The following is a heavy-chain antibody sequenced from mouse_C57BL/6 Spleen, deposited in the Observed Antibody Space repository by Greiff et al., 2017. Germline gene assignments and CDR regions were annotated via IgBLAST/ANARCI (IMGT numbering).Heavy chain of an antibody. CDR2: IYPGSGSA. D-gene: IGHD3-3*01. CDR1: GYTFTSYW. J-gene: IGHJ2*01. Sequence: VQLQQPGAELVKPGASVKMSCKAPGYTFTSYWITWVKQRPGKGLEWLGDIYPGSGSANYNEKFKSKATLTVDTSASTAYMQLSSLTSEDSAVYYCARGRDLYYFDYWGQGTTLTVSS. V-gene: IGHV1-55*01. CDR3: ARGRDLYYFDY.